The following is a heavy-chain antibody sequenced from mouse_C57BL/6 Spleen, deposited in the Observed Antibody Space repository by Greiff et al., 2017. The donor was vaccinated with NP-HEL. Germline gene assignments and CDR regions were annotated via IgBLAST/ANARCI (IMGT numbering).Heavy chain of an antibody. CDR1: GYSITSGYY. V-gene: IGHV3-6*01. CDR2: ISYDGSN. CDR3: AEGDYYGSSY. D-gene: IGHD1-1*01. Sequence: DVQLQESGPGLVKPSQSLSLTCSVTGYSITSGYYWNWIRQFPGNKLEWMGYISYDGSNNYNPSLKNRISITRDTSKNQFFLKLNSVTTEDTATYYCAEGDYYGSSYWGQGTLVTVSA. J-gene: IGHJ3*01.